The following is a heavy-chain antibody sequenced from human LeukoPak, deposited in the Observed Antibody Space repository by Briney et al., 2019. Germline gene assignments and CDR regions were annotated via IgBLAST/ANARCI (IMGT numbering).Heavy chain of an antibody. V-gene: IGHV3-21*01. J-gene: IGHJ4*02. CDR3: ARDPKIAVAGRRH. CDR1: GFTFSSYS. Sequence: GGSLRLSCAASGFTFSSYSMNWVRQAPGKGLEWVSSISSSSSYIYYADSVRGRFTISRDNAKNSLYLQMNSLRAEDTAVYYCARDPKIAVAGRRHWGQGTLVTVSS. CDR2: ISSSSSYI. D-gene: IGHD6-19*01.